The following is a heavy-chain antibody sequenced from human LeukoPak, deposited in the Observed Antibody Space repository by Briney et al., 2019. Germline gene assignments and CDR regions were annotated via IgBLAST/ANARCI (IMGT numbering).Heavy chain of an antibody. D-gene: IGHD3-10*01. CDR1: GYTFTGYF. CDR3: ARVLNHLDRYGSGNNYFDY. V-gene: IGHV1-2*02. J-gene: IGHJ4*02. CDR2: IDPNNGGT. Sequence: ASVKVSCKASGYTFTGYFIHWVRQAPGQGLEWMGWIDPNNGGTKYAQKFQDRATMTRDTSISTAYMELSRLRSDDTAVYYCARVLNHLDRYGSGNNYFDYWGQGTLVTVSS.